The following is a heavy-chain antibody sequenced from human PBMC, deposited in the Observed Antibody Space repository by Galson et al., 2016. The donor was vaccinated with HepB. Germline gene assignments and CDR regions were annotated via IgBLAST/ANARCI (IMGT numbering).Heavy chain of an antibody. J-gene: IGHJ4*02. CDR2: IFAGGDRT. CDR3: AKDGCTSTSCYSY. V-gene: IGHV3-23*01. D-gene: IGHD2-2*01. CDR1: GFAFSNYA. Sequence: SLRLSCAASGFAFSNYAMSWVRQAPGKGLEWVSLIFAGGDRTFYADSVRGRFTISRDNSKNTLYLQMSSLIADDSAVYYCAKDGCTSTSCYSYWGQGTLVTVSS.